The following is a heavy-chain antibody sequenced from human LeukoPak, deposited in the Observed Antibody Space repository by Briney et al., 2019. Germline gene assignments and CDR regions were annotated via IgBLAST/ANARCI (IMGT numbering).Heavy chain of an antibody. J-gene: IGHJ4*02. D-gene: IGHD1-1*01. CDR2: IKQYGREK. V-gene: IGHV3-7*01. CDR1: GFNFSSYW. CDR3: ARVKFSVGIRAFDY. Sequence: PGGSLRLFCAASGFNFSSYWMSWVRQAPGKALEWVANIKQYGREKYSVAPVKGRFTISRDNDKNSLYLQMNSLRADDTAVYYCARVKFSVGIRAFDYWGQGSLVTVSS.